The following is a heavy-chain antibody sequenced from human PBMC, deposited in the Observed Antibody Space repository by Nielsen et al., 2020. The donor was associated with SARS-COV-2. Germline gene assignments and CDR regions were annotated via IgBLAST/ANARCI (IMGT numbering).Heavy chain of an antibody. Sequence: GESLKISCSASGFTSSSYAMNWVRQAPGKGLEWVSTIGVSGGGTYYADSLKGRFTISRDNSKNTLYLQMNSLGADDTAIYYCTRRVAGGTTDVWGQGTTVTVSS. V-gene: IGHV3-23*01. CDR3: TRRVAGGTTDV. CDR1: GFTSSSYA. J-gene: IGHJ6*02. CDR2: IGVSGGGT. D-gene: IGHD6-19*01.